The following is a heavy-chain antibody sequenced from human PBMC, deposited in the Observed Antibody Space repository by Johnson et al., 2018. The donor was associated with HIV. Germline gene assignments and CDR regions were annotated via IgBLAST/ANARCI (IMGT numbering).Heavy chain of an antibody. CDR1: FSGSA. D-gene: IGHD6-6*01. CDR2: ISYDGSNK. J-gene: IGHJ3*02. CDR3: AKEGLRSSLRSGDAFDI. Sequence: FSGSAMHWVRQAPGKGLEWVAGISYDGSNKYYADSVKGRFTISRDNSKNTLYLQMNSLRAEDTAVYYCAKEGLRSSLRSGDAFDIWGHGTLVTVSS. V-gene: IGHV3-30*04.